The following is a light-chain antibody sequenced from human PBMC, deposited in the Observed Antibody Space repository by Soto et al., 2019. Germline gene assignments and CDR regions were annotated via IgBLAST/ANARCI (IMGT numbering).Light chain of an antibody. CDR3: QQYNSWLWT. CDR2: GAS. J-gene: IGKJ1*01. V-gene: IGKV3-15*01. Sequence: EIVMTQSPATLSVSPGEGATLSCRASQSVSSKLAWYQQKPGQAPRLLIYGASTRATGIPARFSGSGSGTEFTLIISSVQSEDSAVYYCQQYNSWLWTFGQGTKVDI. CDR1: QSVSSK.